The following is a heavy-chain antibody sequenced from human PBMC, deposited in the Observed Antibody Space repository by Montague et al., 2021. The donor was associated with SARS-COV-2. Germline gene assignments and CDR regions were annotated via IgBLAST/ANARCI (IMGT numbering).Heavy chain of an antibody. CDR3: ARQHLTTMILLVITRPHRYFDL. J-gene: IGHJ2*01. CDR1: GGSISSSSYY. Sequence: SETLSLTCTVSGGSISSSSYYWGWIRQPPGKGLEWIGSIYYSGSTYYXXXLKSRVTISVDTSKNQFSLKLSSVTAADTAVYYCARQHLTTMILLVITRPHRYFDLWGRGTLVTVSS. V-gene: IGHV4-39*01. CDR2: IYYSGST. D-gene: IGHD3-22*01.